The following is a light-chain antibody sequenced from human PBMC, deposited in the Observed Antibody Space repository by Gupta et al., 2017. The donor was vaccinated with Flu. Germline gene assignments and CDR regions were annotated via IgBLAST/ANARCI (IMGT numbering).Light chain of an antibody. CDR3: QQYDNWPDT. V-gene: IGKV3-15*01. CDR2: GVS. Sequence: EIVMTQSPATLSVSPGERATLSCRASQSVRSNLAWYQQKPGQAPRLLMYGVSTRATAIPARFSGSGSETEFTLTISSLQSEDFAVYYCQQYDNWPDTFGQGTKLEIK. J-gene: IGKJ2*01. CDR1: QSVRSN.